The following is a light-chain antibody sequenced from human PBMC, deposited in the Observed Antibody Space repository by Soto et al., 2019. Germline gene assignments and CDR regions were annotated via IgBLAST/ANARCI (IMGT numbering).Light chain of an antibody. Sequence: DIQLTQSPPTLSASVGDRVTITCRASQFISSWLAWYQLKPGKAPKLLIYKASSLESGVPSRFSGSGSGTEFTRTISSLQPEDFATYYCQQYDRNSWTFGQGTTVEIK. J-gene: IGKJ1*01. CDR1: QFISSW. CDR3: QQYDRNSWT. V-gene: IGKV1-5*03. CDR2: KAS.